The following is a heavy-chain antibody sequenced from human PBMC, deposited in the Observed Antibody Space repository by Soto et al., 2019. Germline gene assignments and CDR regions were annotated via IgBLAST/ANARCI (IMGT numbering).Heavy chain of an antibody. D-gene: IGHD4-17*01. J-gene: IGHJ1*01. CDR3: AKDGDFGEDGPAEYFEH. Sequence: EVNVLESGGGLVQPGESLRISCVGSGFTFKNYGMTWVRQAPGKGLEWVSGTTGSGANKHYADSVRGRFTISRDNYKKTLYLEMKSLRVEDTAVYYCAKDGDFGEDGPAEYFEHWGQGTLVTVSS. CDR2: TTGSGANK. V-gene: IGHV3-23*01. CDR1: GFTFKNYG.